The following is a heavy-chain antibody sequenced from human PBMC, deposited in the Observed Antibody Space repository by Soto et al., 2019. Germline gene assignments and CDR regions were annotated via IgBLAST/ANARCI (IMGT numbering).Heavy chain of an antibody. D-gene: IGHD6-19*01. CDR3: ARGTHAEWLAERSFWFDP. CDR1: GGSFSGYY. CDR2: INHSGST. Sequence: SETLSLTCAVYGGSFSGYYWSWIRQPPGKGLEWIGEINHSGSTNYNPSLKSRVTISVDTSKNQFSLKLSSVTAADTAVYYCARGTHAEWLAERSFWFDPWGQGTLVTVSS. V-gene: IGHV4-34*01. J-gene: IGHJ5*02.